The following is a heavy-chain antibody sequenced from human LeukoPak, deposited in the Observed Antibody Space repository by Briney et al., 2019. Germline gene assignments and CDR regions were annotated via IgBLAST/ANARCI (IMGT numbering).Heavy chain of an antibody. CDR3: AREVEMTIYDY. CDR1: GFTVSSTY. J-gene: IGHJ4*02. D-gene: IGHD5-24*01. CDR2: IYSGGNT. V-gene: IGHV3-53*01. Sequence: GGSLRLSCAASGFTVSSTYMSWVRQAPGKGLEWVSVIYSGGNTYYADSVKGRFTISRDNSKNTLYLQMNSLRAEDTAVYYCAREVEMTIYDYWGQGTLVTVSS.